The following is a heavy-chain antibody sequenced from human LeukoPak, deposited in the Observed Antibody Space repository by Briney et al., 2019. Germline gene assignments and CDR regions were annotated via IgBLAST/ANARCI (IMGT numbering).Heavy chain of an antibody. CDR3: ARSNVVVPSITKGYYYYAMDV. J-gene: IGHJ6*02. Sequence: SETLSLTCAVSGGSIYTYYWSWIRQPPGKGLEWIGYIYYSGTTNCNPSLKSRVTTSVDTSQNQFSLKLSSVTAADTAVYYCARSNVVVPSITKGYYYYAMDVWGQGTTVTVSS. D-gene: IGHD2-2*01. CDR2: IYYSGTT. CDR1: GGSIYTYY. V-gene: IGHV4-59*08.